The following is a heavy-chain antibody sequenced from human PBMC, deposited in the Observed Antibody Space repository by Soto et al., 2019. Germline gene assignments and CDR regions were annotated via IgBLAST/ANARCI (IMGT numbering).Heavy chain of an antibody. CDR2: ISWNSGSI. CDR1: GFTFDDYA. V-gene: IGHV3-9*01. CDR3: AKELAYCGGGSCYDLGAFDI. J-gene: IGHJ3*02. Sequence: EVQLVESGGGLVQPGRSLRLSCAASGFTFDDYAMHWVRQAPGKGLEWVSGISWNSGSIGYADSVKVRFTISRDNAKNTLYLQMNSLRAEDTALDYCAKELAYCGGGSCYDLGAFDIWGQGTMVTVSS. D-gene: IGHD2-15*01.